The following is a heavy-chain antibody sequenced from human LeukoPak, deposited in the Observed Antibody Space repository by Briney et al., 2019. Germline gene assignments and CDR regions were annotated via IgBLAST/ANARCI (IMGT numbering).Heavy chain of an antibody. CDR3: ARVSGPGMNEYFHL. CDR2: INNDGSTT. Sequence: PGGSLRLSCAASGFTFSEAWMHWVRQAPGKGLAWVSRINNDGSTTRYADSVKGRFTISRDNAKNTLYLQMNSLRAEDTAVYYCARVSGPGMNEYFHLWGQGTLVTVSS. J-gene: IGHJ1*01. V-gene: IGHV3-74*01. D-gene: IGHD3-10*01. CDR1: GFTFSEAW.